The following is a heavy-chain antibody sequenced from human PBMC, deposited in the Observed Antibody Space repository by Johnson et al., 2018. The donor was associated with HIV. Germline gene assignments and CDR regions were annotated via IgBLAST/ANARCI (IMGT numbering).Heavy chain of an antibody. V-gene: IGHV3-30*03. J-gene: IGHJ3*01. CDR1: GLSFSNFG. D-gene: IGHD3-10*01. CDR3: YCTDHFGAGNESKGTFDA. CDR2: ISFDGYLN. Sequence: QMLLVESGGGVVQPGKSLTLSCVASGLSFSNFGIHWVRQAPGKGPEWVAVISFDGYLNKYADSVKGRFTISRDNSKNTLYLQMTSLRQDDTAVYWCYCTDHFGAGNESKGTFDAWGQGTLVTVSS.